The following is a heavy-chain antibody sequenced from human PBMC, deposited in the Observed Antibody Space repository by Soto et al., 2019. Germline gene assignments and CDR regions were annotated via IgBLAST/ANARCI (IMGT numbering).Heavy chain of an antibody. D-gene: IGHD3-10*01. CDR1: GGSISSSNW. CDR2: IYNSGST. CDR3: ARRYRVRRIMNWFDP. V-gene: IGHV4-4*02. J-gene: IGHJ5*02. Sequence: QVQLQESGPGLVKPSGTLSLTCAVSGGSISSSNWWSWVRQPPGKGLEWIGEIYNSGSTNYNPSLKSRVTISIDKSKNQFSLRLSSVTAADTAVYYCARRYRVRRIMNWFDPWGQGTLVTVSS.